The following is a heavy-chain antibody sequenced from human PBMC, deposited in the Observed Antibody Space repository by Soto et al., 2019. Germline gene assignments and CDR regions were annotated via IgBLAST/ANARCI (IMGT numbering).Heavy chain of an antibody. Sequence: KESGPTLVKPTQTLTLTCTFSGFSLSTSGVGVGWIRQPPGKALEWLVLIFWDDDKRYSPSLKSRLTITKDTSKNQVVLTITNMDPVDAATYFCAHHGYYSYGMDVWGQGTTVTVSS. CDR2: IFWDDDK. CDR3: AHHGYYSYGMDV. V-gene: IGHV2-5*02. J-gene: IGHJ6*02. CDR1: GFSLSTSGVG.